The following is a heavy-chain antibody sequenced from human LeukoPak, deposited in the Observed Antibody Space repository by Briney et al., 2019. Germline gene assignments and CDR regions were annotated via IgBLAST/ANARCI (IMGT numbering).Heavy chain of an antibody. CDR1: GFTFSSYG. J-gene: IGHJ4*02. D-gene: IGHD1-1*01. V-gene: IGHV3-30*02. Sequence: PGGSLRLSCAASGFTFSSYGMHWVRQAPGKGLEWVAFIRYDGSNKYYADSVKGRFTISRDNAKNSLYLQMNSLRAEDTAVYYCARVRWGNWNDAKSFDYWGQGTLVTVSS. CDR3: ARVRWGNWNDAKSFDY. CDR2: IRYDGSNK.